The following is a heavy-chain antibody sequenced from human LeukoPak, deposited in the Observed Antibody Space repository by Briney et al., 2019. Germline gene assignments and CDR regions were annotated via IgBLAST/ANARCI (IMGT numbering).Heavy chain of an antibody. CDR2: ISWNSGSI. V-gene: IGHV3-9*01. Sequence: GRSLRLSCAASGFTFDDYAMHWVRRAPGKGLEWVSGISWNSGSIGYADSVKGRFTISRDNAKNSLYLQMNSLRAEDTALYYCAKDSIAAAGYQHYYFDYWGQGTLVTVSS. CDR3: AKDSIAAAGYQHYYFDY. CDR1: GFTFDDYA. J-gene: IGHJ4*02. D-gene: IGHD6-13*01.